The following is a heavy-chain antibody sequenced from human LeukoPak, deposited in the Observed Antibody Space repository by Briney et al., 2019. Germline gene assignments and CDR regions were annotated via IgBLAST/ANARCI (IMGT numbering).Heavy chain of an antibody. V-gene: IGHV4-38-2*01. CDR3: ERHPSIFGVVNY. J-gene: IGHJ4*02. CDR1: GYSISSGYY. CDR2: IYHSGST. D-gene: IGHD3-3*01. Sequence: SETLSLTCAVSGYSISSGYYWGWIRQPPGKGLEWIGSIYHSGSTYYNPSLKSRVTISVDTSKNQFSLKLSSVTAADTAVYYCERHPSIFGVVNYWGQGTLVTVSS.